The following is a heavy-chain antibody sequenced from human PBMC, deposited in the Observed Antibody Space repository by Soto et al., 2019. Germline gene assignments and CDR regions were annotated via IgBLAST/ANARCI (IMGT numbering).Heavy chain of an antibody. CDR3: ERGKGNNWNYVWLDP. D-gene: IGHD1-7*01. CDR2: VSSDGSDK. Sequence: GGSLRLSCAASGFTFSSYGMHWVRQAPGKGLEWVAGVSSDGSDKDYADSVKGRFTISRDNSKNTLFLQMSSLRVEDTAVYYCERGKGNNWNYVWLDPWGQGTLVTVSS. CDR1: GFTFSSYG. V-gene: IGHV3-30*03. J-gene: IGHJ5*02.